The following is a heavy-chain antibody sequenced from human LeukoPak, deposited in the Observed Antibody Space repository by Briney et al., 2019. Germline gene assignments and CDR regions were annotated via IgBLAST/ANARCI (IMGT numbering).Heavy chain of an antibody. Sequence: PGGSLRLSCAASGFTFSSYAMSWVRQAPGKGLEWVSAISGSGGSTYYADSVKGRFTISRDNSKNTLYLQMNSLRAEDTAVYYCAKGRRSIAVAGTYFDYWGQGTLVTVSS. CDR3: AKGRRSIAVAGTYFDY. CDR1: GFTFSSYA. J-gene: IGHJ4*02. CDR2: ISGSGGST. D-gene: IGHD6-19*01. V-gene: IGHV3-23*01.